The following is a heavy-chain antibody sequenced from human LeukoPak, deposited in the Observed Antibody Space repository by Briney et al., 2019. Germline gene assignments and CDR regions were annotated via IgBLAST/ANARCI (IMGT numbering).Heavy chain of an antibody. CDR3: ARDFIARGYCSGGSCYSLEEGFDI. CDR1: GFTVSSNY. CDR2: IYSGGST. D-gene: IGHD2-15*01. J-gene: IGHJ3*02. Sequence: GGSLRLSCAASGFTVSSNYMSWVRQAPGKGLEWVSVIYSGGSTYYADSVKGRFTISRDNSKNTLYLQMNSLRAEDTAVYYCARDFIARGYCSGGSCYSLEEGFDIWGQGTMVTVSS. V-gene: IGHV3-66*01.